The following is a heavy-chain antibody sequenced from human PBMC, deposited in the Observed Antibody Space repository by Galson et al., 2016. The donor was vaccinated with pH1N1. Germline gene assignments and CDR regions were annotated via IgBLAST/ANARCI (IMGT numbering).Heavy chain of an antibody. CDR3: ARGGYCSGGSCYDVFDY. D-gene: IGHD2-15*01. V-gene: IGHV1-8*01. Sequence: SVKVSCKASGYTFTDYDINWVRQGTGQGLEWMGWMNPNTDTPGYAQKFQGRVTMTRNTSIRTAYMELSSLRSEDPAVNYCARGGYCSGGSCYDVFDYWGQGTLVTVS. CDR2: MNPNTDTP. J-gene: IGHJ4*02. CDR1: GYTFTDYD.